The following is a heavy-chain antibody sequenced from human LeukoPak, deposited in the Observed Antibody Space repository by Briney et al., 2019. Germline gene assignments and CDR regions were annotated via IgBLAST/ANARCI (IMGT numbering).Heavy chain of an antibody. V-gene: IGHV4-34*01. CDR2: ITHNGYT. CDR1: GGSFSGYY. J-gene: IGHJ5*02. Sequence: SESLSLTCAVYGGSFSGYYWGWIRQPPGKGLQWIGEITHNGYTNYNPALKSRVTISIDASKKEFSLKVSSVTAADMAIYYCAASGGPINWFDPWGQGTLVTVSS. CDR3: AASGGPINWFDP. D-gene: IGHD3-10*01.